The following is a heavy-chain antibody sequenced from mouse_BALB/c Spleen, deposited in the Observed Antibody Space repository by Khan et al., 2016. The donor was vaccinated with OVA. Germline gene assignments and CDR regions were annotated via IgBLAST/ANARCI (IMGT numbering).Heavy chain of an antibody. V-gene: IGHV3-8*02. CDR1: FYSITSGY. CDR2: ISYSGTT. D-gene: IGHD2-5*01. J-gene: IGHJ3*01. CDR3: AVSRDINYAWFDY. Sequence: EVQLQESCPLLFPPSPPLSLTFSFPFYSITSGYWNWIRKFPGNKIEYMGYISYSGTTYYNTSLKSRISITRDTSTNQYYLQLNSVTTEDTAIYYCAVSRDINYAWFDYWGQGTLVAVSA.